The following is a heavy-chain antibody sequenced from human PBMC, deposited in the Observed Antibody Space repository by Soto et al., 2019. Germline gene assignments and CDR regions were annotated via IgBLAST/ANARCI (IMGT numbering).Heavy chain of an antibody. CDR2: ISSSSSYI. V-gene: IGHV3-21*01. J-gene: IGHJ4*02. D-gene: IGHD5-12*01. CDR3: ARVPPRDGYNYDY. CDR1: GFTFSSYS. Sequence: PGGSLRLSCATSGFTFSSYSMNWVRQAPGKGLEWVSSISSSSSYIYYADSVKGRFTISRDNAKNSLYLQMNSLRAEDTAVYYCARVPPRDGYNYDYWGQGTLVTVSS.